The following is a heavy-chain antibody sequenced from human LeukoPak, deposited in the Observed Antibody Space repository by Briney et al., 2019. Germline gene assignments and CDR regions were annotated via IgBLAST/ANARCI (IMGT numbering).Heavy chain of an antibody. CDR2: MRGSGGNT. V-gene: IGHV3-23*01. CDR1: GFSFSNYV. Sequence: GGSLRLSYAATGFSFSNYVMGWVRQAPGKGLEWVSGMRGSGGNTYYADSVKGRFTISRDNSKNTVYLQITSLRAEDTALYYCAKFRNPYTPVDFDYWGQGTLVTVSP. CDR3: AKFRNPYTPVDFDY. J-gene: IGHJ4*02. D-gene: IGHD3-16*02.